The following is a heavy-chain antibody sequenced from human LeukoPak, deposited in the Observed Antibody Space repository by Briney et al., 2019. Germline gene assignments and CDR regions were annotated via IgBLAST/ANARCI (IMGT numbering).Heavy chain of an antibody. CDR1: GGSISNYY. V-gene: IGHV4-59*01. CDR3: ASLSSDSSSWFGAFDI. Sequence: SETLSLTCTVSGGSISNYYWSWIRQPPGKGLEWIGYIYYSGSTNYNPSLKSRVTISVDTSKNQFSLKLSSVTAADTAVYYCASLSSDSSSWFGAFDIWGQGTMVTVSS. CDR2: IYYSGST. J-gene: IGHJ3*02. D-gene: IGHD6-13*01.